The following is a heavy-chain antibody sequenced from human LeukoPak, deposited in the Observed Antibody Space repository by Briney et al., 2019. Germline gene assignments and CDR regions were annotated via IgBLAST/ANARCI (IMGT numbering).Heavy chain of an antibody. J-gene: IGHJ6*02. CDR1: GGSISSGDYY. V-gene: IGHV4-30-4*01. Sequence: SETLSLTCTVSGGSISSGDYYWSWIRQPPGKGLEWIGYIYYSGSTYYNPSLKSRVTISVDTSKNQFSLKLSSVTAADTAVYYCARGPFWSSGYYLYYYYGMDVWGQGTTVTVSS. CDR3: ARGPFWSSGYYLYYYYGMDV. CDR2: IYYSGST. D-gene: IGHD3-22*01.